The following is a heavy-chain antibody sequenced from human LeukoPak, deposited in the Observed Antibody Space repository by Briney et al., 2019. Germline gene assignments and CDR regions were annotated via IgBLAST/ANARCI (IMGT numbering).Heavy chain of an antibody. CDR1: GGSISSGGYY. D-gene: IGHD2-15*01. CDR3: ARGLVVVAANYFDY. V-gene: IGHV4-31*03. CDR2: IYYSGST. J-gene: IGHJ4*02. Sequence: ASRTLSLTCTVSGGSISSGGYYWSWIRQHPGKGLEWIGYIYYSGSTYYNPSLKSRVTISVDTSKNQFSLKLSSVTAADTAVYYCARGLVVVAANYFDYWGQGTLVTVSS.